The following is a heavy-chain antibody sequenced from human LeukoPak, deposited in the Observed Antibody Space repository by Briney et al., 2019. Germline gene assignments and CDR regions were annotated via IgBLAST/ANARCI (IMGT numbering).Heavy chain of an antibody. Sequence: PSETLSLTCTVSGGAISSDYWSWIRQPPGKGLEWIGYIHYSGSTNYNPSLKSRVTISIGTSKHPFSLKLSSVPAADTAVYYCARQSSGCYDYWGQGTLVTVSS. CDR2: IHYSGST. CDR1: GGAISSDY. J-gene: IGHJ4*02. D-gene: IGHD3-22*01. CDR3: ARQSSGCYDY. V-gene: IGHV4-59*08.